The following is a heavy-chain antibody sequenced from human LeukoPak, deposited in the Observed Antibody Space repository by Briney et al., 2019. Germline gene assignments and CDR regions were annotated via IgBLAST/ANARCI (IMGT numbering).Heavy chain of an antibody. D-gene: IGHD3-10*01. Sequence: SETLSLTCAVYGGSFSGYYWSWIRQPPGKGLEWIGEINHSGSTNYNPSLKSRVTISVDTSKNQFSLKLSSVTAADTAVYYCARYYGSRSPLYGMDVWGQGTTVTVSS. CDR3: ARYYGSRSPLYGMDV. J-gene: IGHJ6*02. CDR1: GGSFSGYY. V-gene: IGHV4-34*01. CDR2: INHSGST.